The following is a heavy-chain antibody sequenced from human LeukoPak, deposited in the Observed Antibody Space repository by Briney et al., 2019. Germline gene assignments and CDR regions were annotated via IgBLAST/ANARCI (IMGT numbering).Heavy chain of an antibody. CDR3: AREEVGALDY. CDR1: GFTFDDYA. J-gene: IGHJ4*02. V-gene: IGHV3-9*01. Sequence: GGSLRLSCAASGFTFDDYAMHWVRQAPGKGLEWVSGITWNSDNIEYADSVKGRFTISRDNAKNSLYLQMNSLRAEDTAVYYCAREEVGALDYWGQGTLVTVSS. D-gene: IGHD1-26*01. CDR2: ITWNSDNI.